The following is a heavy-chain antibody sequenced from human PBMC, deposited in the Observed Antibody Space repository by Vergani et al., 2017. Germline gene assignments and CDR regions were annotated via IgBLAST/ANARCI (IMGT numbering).Heavy chain of an antibody. CDR2: IIPIFGTA. CDR1: GGTFSSYA. CDR3: ARALWRRFLPFDYFDY. J-gene: IGHJ4*02. V-gene: IGHV1-69*18. D-gene: IGHD2-21*01. Sequence: QVQLVQSGAEVKKPGSSVKVSCKASGGTFSSYAISWVRQAPGQGLEWMGRIIPIFGTANYAQKFQGRVTITADESTSTAYMELSSLRSEDTTVYYCARALWRRFLPFDYFDYWGQGTLVTVSS.